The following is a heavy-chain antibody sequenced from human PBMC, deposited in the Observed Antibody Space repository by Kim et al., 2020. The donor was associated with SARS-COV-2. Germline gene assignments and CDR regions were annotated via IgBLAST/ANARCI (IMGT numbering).Heavy chain of an antibody. J-gene: IGHJ4*02. CDR2: SSSSTI. V-gene: IGHV3-48*02. Sequence: SSSSTIYYADSVKGRFTISRDNAKNSLYLQMNSLRDEDTAVYYYTRGFDYWGQGTLVTVSS. CDR3: TRGFDY.